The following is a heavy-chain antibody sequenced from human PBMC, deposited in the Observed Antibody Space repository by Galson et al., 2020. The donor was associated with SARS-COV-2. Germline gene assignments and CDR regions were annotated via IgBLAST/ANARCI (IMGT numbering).Heavy chain of an antibody. D-gene: IGHD1-1*01. CDR1: GFTFSSYT. CDR3: ARERLEY. Sequence: GESLKISCAASGFTFSSYTMNWVRQAPVKGLELVAYIRSSSGTIYYADSLKGRFTISRDNAKNSLYLQLNSLRVEDTAVYYCARERLEYWGQGTLVTVSS. CDR2: IRSSSGTI. V-gene: IGHV3-48*04. J-gene: IGHJ4*02.